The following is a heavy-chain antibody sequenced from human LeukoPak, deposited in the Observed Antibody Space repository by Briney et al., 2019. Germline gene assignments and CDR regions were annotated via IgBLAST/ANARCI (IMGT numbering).Heavy chain of an antibody. CDR3: ARESIAVAGAPFDY. CDR2: ISSGSTI. CDR1: GFTFSSYE. V-gene: IGHV3-48*03. D-gene: IGHD6-19*01. J-gene: IGHJ4*02. Sequence: GGSLRLSCAASGFTFSSYEINWVRQAPGKVLEWVSYISSGSTIYDADSVKGRFTISRDNAKNSLYLQMNSLRAEDTAVYYCARESIAVAGAPFDYWGQGTLVTVSS.